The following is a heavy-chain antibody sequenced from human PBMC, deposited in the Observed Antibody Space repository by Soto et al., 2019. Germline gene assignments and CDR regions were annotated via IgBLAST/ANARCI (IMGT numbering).Heavy chain of an antibody. D-gene: IGHD6-6*01. J-gene: IGHJ3*02. V-gene: IGHV4-39*01. CDR2: IYYSGST. CDR3: ARVAAPPVDAFDI. Sequence: SETLSLTCTVSGGSISSSSYYWGWIRQPPGKGLEWIGSIYYSGSTYYNPSLKSRVTISVDTSKNQFSLKLSSVTAADTAVYYCARVAAPPVDAFDIWGQGTMVTVSS. CDR1: GGSISSSSYY.